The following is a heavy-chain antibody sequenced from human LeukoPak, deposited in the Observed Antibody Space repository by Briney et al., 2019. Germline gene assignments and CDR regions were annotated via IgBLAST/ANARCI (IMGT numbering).Heavy chain of an antibody. CDR1: GFTFSSYA. V-gene: IGHV3-30-3*01. J-gene: IGHJ4*02. CDR2: ISYDGSNK. D-gene: IGHD6-6*01. Sequence: SGGSLRLSCAASGFTFSSYAMHWVRQAPGKGLEWVAVISYDGSNKYYADSVKGRFTISRDNSENTLYLQMNSLRAEDTAVYYCARDKGIAARYFDYWGQGTLVTVSS. CDR3: ARDKGIAARYFDY.